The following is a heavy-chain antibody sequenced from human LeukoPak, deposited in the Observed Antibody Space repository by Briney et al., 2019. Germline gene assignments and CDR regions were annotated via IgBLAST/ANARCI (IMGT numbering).Heavy chain of an antibody. V-gene: IGHV5-51*01. CDR1: GYIFTNYW. CDR3: ARRSAAAPDY. CDR2: IYPGDSDT. Sequence: KVRESLKISCKGSGYIFTNYWIGWVRQMPGKGLEWMGIIYPGDSDTRYSPSFQGQVIISADKSISTAYLQWSSLKASDTAMYYCARRSAAAPDYWGQGTLVTVSS. D-gene: IGHD6-25*01. J-gene: IGHJ4*02.